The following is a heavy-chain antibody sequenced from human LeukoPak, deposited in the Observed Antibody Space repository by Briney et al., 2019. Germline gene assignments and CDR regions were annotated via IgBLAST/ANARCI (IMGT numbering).Heavy chain of an antibody. Sequence: SETLSLTCTVSGYSIRSGFYWGWIRQPPGKGLEWIGNIYHSGITYSTPSLKSRVTISVDTSKNQFSLKLSSVTAADTAVYYCARIYCGGDCRGYYYHYYMDVWGKGTTVTISS. CDR3: ARIYCGGDCRGYYYHYYMDV. CDR2: IYHSGIT. J-gene: IGHJ6*03. D-gene: IGHD2-21*02. CDR1: GYSIRSGFY. V-gene: IGHV4-38-2*02.